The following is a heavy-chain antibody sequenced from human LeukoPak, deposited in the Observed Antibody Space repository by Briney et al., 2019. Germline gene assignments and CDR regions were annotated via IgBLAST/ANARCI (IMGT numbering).Heavy chain of an antibody. J-gene: IGHJ4*02. CDR1: GFTFSTYW. V-gene: IGHV3-7*01. CDR3: ARGLNWETY. D-gene: IGHD1-1*01. CDR2: IKPDGSQI. Sequence: PGGSLRLSCAASGFTFSTYWMTWVRQAPGKGLEWVANIKPDGSQIYYVDSVKGRFTISRDNAKNSLYLQMNSLRAEDTAVYYCARGLNWETYWGQGTLVTVSS.